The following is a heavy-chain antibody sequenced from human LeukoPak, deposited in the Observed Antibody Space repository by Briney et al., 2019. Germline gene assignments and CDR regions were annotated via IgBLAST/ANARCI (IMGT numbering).Heavy chain of an antibody. CDR3: ARGTGDGTDSFDY. CDR1: GGSISSGDYY. D-gene: IGHD7-27*01. J-gene: IGHJ4*02. Sequence: PSETLSLTCTVSGGSISSGDYYWSWIRQPPGKGLEWIGYIYYSGSTYYNPSLKSRVTISVDTSKNQFSLKLRSVTAADTAVYYCARGTGDGTDSFDYWGQGTLVTVSS. V-gene: IGHV4-30-4*08. CDR2: IYYSGST.